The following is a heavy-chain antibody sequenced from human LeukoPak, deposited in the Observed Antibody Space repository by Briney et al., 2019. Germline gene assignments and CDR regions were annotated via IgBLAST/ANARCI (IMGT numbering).Heavy chain of an antibody. J-gene: IGHJ4*02. D-gene: IGHD3-22*01. Sequence: PGGYLRRYCAASGFTFSSYAMSWVRQAPGKGLEWVSTISGSGGSTYYADSVKGRFTISRDNSKNTLYLQMNSMRAEDTAVYYCAKVVTGYYEYYFDYWGQGTLVTVSS. CDR3: AKVVTGYYEYYFDY. CDR1: GFTFSSYA. V-gene: IGHV3-23*01. CDR2: ISGSGGST.